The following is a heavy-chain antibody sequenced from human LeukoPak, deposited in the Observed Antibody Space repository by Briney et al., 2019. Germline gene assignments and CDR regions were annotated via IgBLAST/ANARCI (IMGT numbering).Heavy chain of an antibody. CDR1: GYTFTSYG. V-gene: IGHV1-18*01. J-gene: IGHJ4*02. CDR3: ARDRIAAAAPTTFDY. D-gene: IGHD6-13*01. Sequence: GASVKVSRKASGYTFTSYGISWVRQAPGQGLEWMGWISAYNGNTNYAQKLQGRVTMTTDTSTCTAYMELRSLRSDDTAVYYCARDRIAAAAPTTFDYWGQGTLVTVSS. CDR2: ISAYNGNT.